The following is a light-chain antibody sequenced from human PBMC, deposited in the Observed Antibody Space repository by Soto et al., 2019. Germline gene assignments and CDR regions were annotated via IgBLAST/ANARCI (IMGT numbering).Light chain of an antibody. V-gene: IGKV1-17*01. J-gene: IGKJ5*01. Sequence: DIQMTQSPSSLSASVGDRVTITCRASQDIRNDLCWYQQKPGKAPKRLIYAAFILQGGVPPRFSGNGSGKEFPVPISSLQAEDYAIYVCLQHKTYSLTLGQGTRLE. CDR3: LQHKTYSLT. CDR1: QDIRND. CDR2: AAF.